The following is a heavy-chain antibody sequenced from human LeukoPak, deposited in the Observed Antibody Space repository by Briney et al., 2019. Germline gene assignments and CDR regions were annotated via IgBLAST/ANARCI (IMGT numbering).Heavy chain of an antibody. D-gene: IGHD4-11*01. CDR3: AIIPSKGFDY. Sequence: GGSLRLSCVASGFSLSGYWMYWVRQAPGKGLMYISRNNGDGSTTNYADVVKGRFTMSRDNVKNTLYLQMNSLRVEDTAVYYCAIIPSKGFDYWGQGTLVTVSS. V-gene: IGHV3-74*01. J-gene: IGHJ4*02. CDR2: NNGDGSTT. CDR1: GFSLSGYW.